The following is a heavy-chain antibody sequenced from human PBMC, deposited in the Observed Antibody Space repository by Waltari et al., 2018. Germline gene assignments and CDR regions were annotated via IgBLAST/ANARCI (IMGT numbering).Heavy chain of an antibody. CDR1: GGTFSSYA. CDR3: GRSYYGPSVPFDY. J-gene: IGHJ4*02. Sequence: QIQQVQSGAEVKKPGSAVKVSCKASGGTFSSYAISWVRQAPGQGLEWMGGIIPIFGTANYAQKFQGRVSITTDDSTSTAYIGLSSLRCEDAAVFYCGRSYYGPSVPFDYWGQGTLVIVSA. V-gene: IGHV1-69*05. CDR2: IIPIFGTA. D-gene: IGHD3-10*01.